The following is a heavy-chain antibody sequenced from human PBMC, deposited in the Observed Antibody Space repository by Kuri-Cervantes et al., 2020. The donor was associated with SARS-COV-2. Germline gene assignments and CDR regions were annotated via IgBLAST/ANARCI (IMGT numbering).Heavy chain of an antibody. CDR2: ISSSSSTI. V-gene: IGHV3-48*02. J-gene: IGHJ6*02. CDR1: GFTFSSYS. CDR3: ARGGGGWLPGSPWANYYYYGMDV. Sequence: GGSLRLSCAASGFTFSSYSMNWVRQAPGKGLEWVSYISSSSSTIYYADSVKGRFTISRDNAKNPLYLQMNSLRDEDTAVYYCARGGGGWLPGSPWANYYYYGMDVWGQGTTVTVSS. D-gene: IGHD5-12*01.